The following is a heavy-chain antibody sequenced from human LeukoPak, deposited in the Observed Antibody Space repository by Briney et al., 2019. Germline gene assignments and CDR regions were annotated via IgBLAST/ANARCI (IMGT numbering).Heavy chain of an antibody. CDR2: IYTSGST. CDR1: GGSIGSGSYY. D-gene: IGHD5-24*01. Sequence: SQTLSLTCTVSGGSIGSGSYYWSWIRQPAGKGLEWIGRIYTSGSTNYNPSLKGRVSISVDTSKNQFSLKLSSVTAADTAVYYCARDGLEMATFYFDYWGQGTLVTVSS. CDR3: ARDGLEMATFYFDY. V-gene: IGHV4-61*02. J-gene: IGHJ4*02.